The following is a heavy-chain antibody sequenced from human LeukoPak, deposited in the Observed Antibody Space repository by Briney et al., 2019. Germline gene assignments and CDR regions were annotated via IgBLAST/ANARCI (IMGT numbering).Heavy chain of an antibody. V-gene: IGHV4-4*02. CDR1: GGSISSSNW. D-gene: IGHD3-22*01. Sequence: SETLSLTCAVSGGSISSSNWWSWVRQPPGKGLEWIGEINHSGSTTYKPSLKSRVTISLDTSKNQFSLKLSSVTAADTAVYYCARGRGRGVLITTSRRSFWFDSWGQGTLVTVSS. CDR2: INHSGST. J-gene: IGHJ5*01. CDR3: ARGRGRGVLITTSRRSFWFDS.